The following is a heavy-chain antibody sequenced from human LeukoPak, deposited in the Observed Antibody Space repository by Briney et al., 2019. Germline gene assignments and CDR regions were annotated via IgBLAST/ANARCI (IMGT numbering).Heavy chain of an antibody. J-gene: IGHJ6*03. CDR1: GYTFTSYG. Sequence: ASVKVSCKASGYTFTSYGISWVRQAPGQGLEWMGWISAYNGNTNYAQKLQGRVTMTTDTSTSTAYMELRSLRSDDTAVYYCARVDYDFWSGYPKSTYYYYYMDVWGKGTTVTVSS. CDR2: ISAYNGNT. V-gene: IGHV1-18*01. D-gene: IGHD3-3*01. CDR3: ARVDYDFWSGYPKSTYYYYYMDV.